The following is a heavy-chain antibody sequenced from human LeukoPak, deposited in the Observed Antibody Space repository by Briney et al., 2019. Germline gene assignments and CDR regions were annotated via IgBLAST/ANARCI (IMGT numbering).Heavy chain of an antibody. Sequence: GGSLRLSCAASGFTFDDYAMHWVRQAPGKGLEWVANIKQDGSEKYYVDSVKGRFTISRDNAKNSLYLQMNSLRAEDTAVYYCARDFNNYYYYYMDVWGKGTTVTVSS. CDR2: IKQDGSEK. J-gene: IGHJ6*03. V-gene: IGHV3-7*01. CDR1: GFTFDDYA. CDR3: ARDFNNYYYYYMDV.